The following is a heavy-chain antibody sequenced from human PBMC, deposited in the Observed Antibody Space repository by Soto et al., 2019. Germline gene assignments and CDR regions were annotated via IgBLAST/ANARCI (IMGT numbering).Heavy chain of an antibody. V-gene: IGHV3-72*01. CDR1: GFTFSDYY. CDR2: IRNKAASHTT. J-gene: IGHJ5*02. CDR3: ARGKNSCDR. Sequence: EVQLVESGGGWVQPGGSLRLSCAASGFTFSDYYMDWVRQAPGKGLEWVGRIRNKAASHTTEYAASVKGRFTISRDDSKNSLYLQLNSLKSADTAVYYCARGKNSCDRWGQGTLVTVSS.